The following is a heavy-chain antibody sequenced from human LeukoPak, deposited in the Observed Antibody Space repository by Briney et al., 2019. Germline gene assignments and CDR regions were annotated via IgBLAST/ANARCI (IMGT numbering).Heavy chain of an antibody. V-gene: IGHV1-2*02. CDR2: INPNSGGT. D-gene: IGHD6-19*01. Sequence: ASVKVSCKASGYTFTGYYIHWVRQAPGQGLEWMGWINPNSGGTNYAQKFQGRVTMTRDTSISTAYMELSRLRSDDTAVYYCARALDYSGWYFDPWGQGTLVTVSS. CDR1: GYTFTGYY. CDR3: ARALDYSGWYFDP. J-gene: IGHJ5*02.